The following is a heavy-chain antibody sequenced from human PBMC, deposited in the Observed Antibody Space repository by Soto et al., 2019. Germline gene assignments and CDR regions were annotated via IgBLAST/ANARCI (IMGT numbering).Heavy chain of an antibody. Sequence: QVQVVQSGDEVKKPGASVKVSCKASGYTFTNYGFSWVRQAPGQGLEWMGWISGYNGNTKYAEKFQGRVTMTTDTSTSTAHMELRSLRSDDTAVYYCAREGQAPYYYYGMDVWGQGTAVTGSS. CDR2: ISGYNGNT. CDR3: AREGQAPYYYYGMDV. J-gene: IGHJ6*02. V-gene: IGHV1-18*01. CDR1: GYTFTNYG.